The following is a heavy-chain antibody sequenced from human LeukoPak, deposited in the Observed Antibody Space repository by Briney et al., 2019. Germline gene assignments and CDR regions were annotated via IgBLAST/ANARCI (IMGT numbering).Heavy chain of an antibody. D-gene: IGHD4-23*01. J-gene: IGHJ5*02. V-gene: IGHV1-2*02. CDR2: INPNGGGT. CDR3: ARGGGLTSTVANWFDP. Sequence: ASVKVSCKASGCTFTGYYMHWVRQAPGQGLEWMGWINPNGGGTHYTQNFQGRVTMTRDTSISTAYMELSRLRSDDTAVYYCARGGGLTSTVANWFDPWGPGTLVTVSS. CDR1: GCTFTGYY.